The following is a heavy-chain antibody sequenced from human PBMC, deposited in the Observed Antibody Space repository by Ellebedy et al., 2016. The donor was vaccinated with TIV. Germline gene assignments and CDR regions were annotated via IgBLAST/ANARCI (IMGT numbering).Heavy chain of an antibody. D-gene: IGHD6-6*01. Sequence: MPSETLSLTCAVYVGSFSGYYWSWIRQPPGKGLEWIGEINHSGSTNYNPSLKSRVTISVDTSKNQFSLKVNSVTAADTAVYYCARGKSNLYRSIVACPYDYWGQGTLVTVSS. CDR2: INHSGST. CDR3: ARGKSNLYRSIVACPYDY. V-gene: IGHV4-34*01. J-gene: IGHJ4*02. CDR1: VGSFSGYY.